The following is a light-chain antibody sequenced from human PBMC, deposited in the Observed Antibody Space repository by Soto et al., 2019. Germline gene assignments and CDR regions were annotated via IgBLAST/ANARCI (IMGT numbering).Light chain of an antibody. CDR1: SSDVGSYDL. Sequence: QSALTQPASVCGSPGQSITISCTGTSSDVGSYDLVSWYQQHPDKAPKLLLFEVSKRPSGVSIRFSGSKSGITASLTISGLQPEDEADYYCCSYATPRLFGGGTQLTVL. CDR2: EVS. CDR3: CSYATPRL. J-gene: IGLJ2*01. V-gene: IGLV2-23*02.